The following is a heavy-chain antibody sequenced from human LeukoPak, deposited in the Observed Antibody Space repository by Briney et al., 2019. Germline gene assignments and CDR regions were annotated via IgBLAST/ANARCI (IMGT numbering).Heavy chain of an antibody. J-gene: IGHJ4*02. CDR3: VRGLYSTSGH. Sequence: GGSLTLSCAASGFTFSSYWMTWVRQAPGKGLEWVTNIKQDGSDKYYVDSVKGRFTISRDNAKNSLYVEMNSLRAEDTTVYYCVRGLYSTSGHWGQGTLVTVSS. CDR1: GFTFSSYW. V-gene: IGHV3-7*01. D-gene: IGHD2-2*01. CDR2: IKQDGSDK.